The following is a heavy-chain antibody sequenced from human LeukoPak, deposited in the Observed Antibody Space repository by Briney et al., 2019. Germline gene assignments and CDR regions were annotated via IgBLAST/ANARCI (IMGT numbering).Heavy chain of an antibody. V-gene: IGHV4-59*01. CDR3: ARDGLYCSGGSCYSGWFDP. J-gene: IGHJ5*02. D-gene: IGHD2-15*01. Sequence: SDTLSLTCTVSGGSISSYYWSWIRQPPGKGLEWIGYIYCSGSTNYNPSLKSRVTISVDTSKNQFSLKLSSVTAADTAVYYCARDGLYCSGGSCYSGWFDPWGQGTLVTVSS. CDR2: IYCSGST. CDR1: GGSISSYY.